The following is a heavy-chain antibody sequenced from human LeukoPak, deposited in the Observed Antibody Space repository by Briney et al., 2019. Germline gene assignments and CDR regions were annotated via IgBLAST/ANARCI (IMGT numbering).Heavy chain of an antibody. J-gene: IGHJ4*02. CDR1: GDSISNYY. CDR2: IYYSGST. D-gene: IGHD2-15*01. Sequence: PSETLSLTCTVSGDSISNYYWSWIRQPAGKGLQWIGSIYYSGSTNYNPSLKSRVTISVDTSKNQFSLKLSSVTAADTAVYYCARVAAKTVDYWGQGTLVTVSS. V-gene: IGHV4-4*07. CDR3: ARVAAKTVDY.